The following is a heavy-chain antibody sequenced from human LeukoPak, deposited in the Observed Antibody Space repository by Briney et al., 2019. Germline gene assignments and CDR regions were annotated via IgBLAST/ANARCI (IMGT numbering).Heavy chain of an antibody. CDR2: IYPGDSDT. D-gene: IGHD6-19*01. CDR1: GYIFTSSW. Sequence: GESLKISCKGFGYIFTSSWIAWVRQMPGKGLEWMGIIYPGDSDTRYSPSFQGQVTISADKSISTAYLQWSSLKASDTAMYYCARQYKSETYRLGLDPWGQGTLVTVSS. CDR3: ARQYKSETYRLGLDP. V-gene: IGHV5-51*01. J-gene: IGHJ5*02.